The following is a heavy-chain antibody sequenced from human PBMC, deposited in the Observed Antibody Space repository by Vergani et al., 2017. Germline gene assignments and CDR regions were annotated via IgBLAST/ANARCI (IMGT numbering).Heavy chain of an antibody. Sequence: EVQLVESGGGLVKPGGSLRLSCEVSGFTFSSYCMNWVRQAPGKGLEWVSSINSRSDYIYYADSVKGRFTISRDNAKNSLYLQINSLRVEDTAVYYCASNLYCSGATCYARSIDYWGQGTLVTVSS. V-gene: IGHV3-21*01. J-gene: IGHJ4*02. CDR3: ASNLYCSGATCYARSIDY. CDR2: INSRSDYI. CDR1: GFTFSSYC. D-gene: IGHD2-15*01.